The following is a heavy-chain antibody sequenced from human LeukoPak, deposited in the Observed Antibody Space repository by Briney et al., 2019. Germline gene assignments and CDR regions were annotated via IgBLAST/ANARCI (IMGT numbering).Heavy chain of an antibody. Sequence: GASVKVSCKASGYTFTVYYMHWVRQAPGQGLEWMGWINPNSGGTNYAQKFQGRVTMTRDTSISTAYMELSRLRSDDTAVYYCAREYRCTNGVCYNWFDPWGQGTLVTVSS. D-gene: IGHD2-8*01. CDR1: GYTFTVYY. CDR3: AREYRCTNGVCYNWFDP. V-gene: IGHV1-2*02. J-gene: IGHJ5*02. CDR2: INPNSGGT.